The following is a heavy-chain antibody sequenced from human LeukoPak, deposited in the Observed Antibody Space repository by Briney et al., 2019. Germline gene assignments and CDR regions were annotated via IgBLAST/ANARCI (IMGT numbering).Heavy chain of an antibody. J-gene: IGHJ3*02. CDR2: ISNSGTT. V-gene: IGHV4-31*03. D-gene: IGHD2-21*02. CDR1: GDSVTSGGYF. CDR3: ARDVVVTSSPDAFDI. Sequence: SQTLSLTCTVSGDSVTSGGYFWTWIRQHPGKGLEWIGYISNSGTTSYNPSLKSRVSISVDTSDNQFSLRLSSVTAADTAVYYCARDVVVTSSPDAFDIWGQGTMVTVSS.